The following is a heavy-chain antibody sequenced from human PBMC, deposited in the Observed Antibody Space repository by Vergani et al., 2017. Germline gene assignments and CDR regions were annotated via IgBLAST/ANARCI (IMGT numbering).Heavy chain of an antibody. CDR1: GFTVSSNY. V-gene: IGHV3-53*01. CDR3: AAIIAAAGAFDP. D-gene: IGHD6-13*01. Sequence: EVQLVESGGGLIQPGGSLRLSCAASGFTVSSNYMSGVRQAPGKGLEGVSVIYSGGSTYYADSVKGRFTISRDNSKTTLYLQMNSLRAEDTAVYYCAAIIAAAGAFDPWGQGTLVTVSS. J-gene: IGHJ5*02. CDR2: IYSGGST.